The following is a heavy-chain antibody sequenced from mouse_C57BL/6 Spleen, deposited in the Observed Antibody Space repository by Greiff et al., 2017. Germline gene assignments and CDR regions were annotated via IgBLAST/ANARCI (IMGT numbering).Heavy chain of an antibody. D-gene: IGHD2-3*01. CDR3: ARAHDGYYLYFDY. V-gene: IGHV3-1*01. J-gene: IGHJ2*01. CDR1: GYSITSGYD. Sequence: VQLKESGPGMVKPSQSLSLTCTVTGYSITSGYDWHWIRHFPGNKLEWMGYISYSGSTNYNPSLKSRISITHDTSKNHFFLKLNSVTTEDTATYYCARAHDGYYLYFDYWGQGTTLTVSS. CDR2: ISYSGST.